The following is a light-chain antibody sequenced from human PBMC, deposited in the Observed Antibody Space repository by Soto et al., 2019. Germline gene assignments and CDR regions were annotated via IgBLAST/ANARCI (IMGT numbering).Light chain of an antibody. J-gene: IGKJ2*01. CDR1: QSLVHSNGNTY. Sequence: DVVVTQSPPSLPVTLGQPASISCRSSQSLVHSNGNTYLNWFQQRPGQSPRRLIYRVSNRDSGVPDRFSGSGSGTDFTLEISRVEAEDVGIYYCLQGTHWPFTFGQGTKLEIK. CDR2: RVS. V-gene: IGKV2-30*02. CDR3: LQGTHWPFT.